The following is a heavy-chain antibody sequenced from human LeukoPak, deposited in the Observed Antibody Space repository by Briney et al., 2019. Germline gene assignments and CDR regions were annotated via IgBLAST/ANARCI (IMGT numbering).Heavy chain of an antibody. J-gene: IGHJ4*02. V-gene: IGHV4-39*01. CDR3: ARLRSTHCSGGTCPHQPNY. D-gene: IGHD2-15*01. CDR1: GASITNSAYH. CDR2: INYSGGT. Sequence: SETLSLTCTVSGASITNSAYHWGWIRQPPGKGLEWIGSINYSGGTHYNPSLQSRVTISADKSKNQSSLKLSSVTAADTAVYYCARLRSTHCSGGTCPHQPNYWGQGTLVTVSS.